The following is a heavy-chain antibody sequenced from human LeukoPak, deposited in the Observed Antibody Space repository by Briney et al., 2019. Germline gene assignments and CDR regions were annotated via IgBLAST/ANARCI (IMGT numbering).Heavy chain of an antibody. D-gene: IGHD6-13*01. CDR3: ARLGAAALDS. CDR2: MYYSGST. CDR1: GASIDSGSYY. V-gene: IGHV4-39*07. J-gene: IGHJ5*02. Sequence: SETLSLTCTFSGASIDSGSYYRGWIRQPPGKGLEWIGSMYYSGSTYYNPSLKSRVTISVDTSKNQFSLKLSSVTAADTAVYYCARLGAAALDSWGQGTLVTASS.